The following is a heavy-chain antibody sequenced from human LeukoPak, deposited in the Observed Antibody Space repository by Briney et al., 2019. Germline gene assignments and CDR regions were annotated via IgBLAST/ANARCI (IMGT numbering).Heavy chain of an antibody. CDR3: AREAYDSSGYYNDY. CDR2: INPNSGGT. Sequence: GASVKVSCKASGYTFTGYYMHWVRQTPGQGLEWMGWINPNSGGTNYAQKFQGWVTMTSDTSISTAYMELSRLRSNDTAVYYCAREAYDSSGYYNDYWGQGTLVTVSS. J-gene: IGHJ4*02. D-gene: IGHD3-22*01. V-gene: IGHV1-2*04. CDR1: GYTFTGYY.